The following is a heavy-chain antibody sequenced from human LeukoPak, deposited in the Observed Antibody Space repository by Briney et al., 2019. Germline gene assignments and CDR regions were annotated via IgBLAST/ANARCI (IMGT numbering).Heavy chain of an antibody. CDR1: GYTLTGYY. CDR3: ARFSIRVFGVVTYYFHF. CDR2: MNPNSGGT. V-gene: IGHV1-2*06. J-gene: IGHJ4*02. Sequence: ASVKVSSKPSGYTLTGYYMNWVGQAPGPRLEWMGRMNPNSGGTKYAQKRHGRVTMTRAKSISTAYMQLSRLRSHDTAGYYSARFSIRVFGVVTYYFHFWGQRTLVSVSS. D-gene: IGHD3-3*01.